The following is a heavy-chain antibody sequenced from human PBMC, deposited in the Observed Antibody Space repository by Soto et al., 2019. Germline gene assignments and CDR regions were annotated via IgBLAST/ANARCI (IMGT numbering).Heavy chain of an antibody. D-gene: IGHD7-27*01. CDR1: GYTFTTYD. J-gene: IGHJ4*02. CDR2: MSPKTGNT. CDR3: ARGPPNWGFDL. Sequence: QVQLVQSGAEVKKLGASVKVSCKASGYTFTTYDINWVRQATGQGLEWIGWMSPKTGNTGYAQNFQGRVTMTRNPSISTAYMELSSLTSEDTAVYYCARGPPNWGFDLWGQGTLVPVSS. V-gene: IGHV1-8*01.